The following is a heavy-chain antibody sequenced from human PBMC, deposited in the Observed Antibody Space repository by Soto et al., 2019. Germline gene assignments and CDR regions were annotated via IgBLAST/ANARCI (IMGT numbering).Heavy chain of an antibody. D-gene: IGHD4-17*01. V-gene: IGHV4-61*08. CDR2: IYYSRST. Sequence: SETLSLTCAVSGGSISSGGYSWSWIRQPPGKGLEWIGYIYYSRSTNYNPSLKSRVSISGDTSKNQLSLKLSSVTAADTAVYYCARSTGYGDSYFDYWGQGTLVTVS. J-gene: IGHJ4*02. CDR1: GGSISSGGYS. CDR3: ARSTGYGDSYFDY.